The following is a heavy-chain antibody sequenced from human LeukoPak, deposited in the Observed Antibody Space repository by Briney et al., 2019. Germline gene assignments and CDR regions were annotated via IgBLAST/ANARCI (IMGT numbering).Heavy chain of an antibody. Sequence: GASVKVSCNASGYTFTGYYMHWVRQAPGQGLEWMAWINPNNGDTKYAQRFQGRVTMTRDTSISAAYMELSRLRSDDTAMYYCARAGLRNRLFDYWGQGTLVTVSS. J-gene: IGHJ4*02. V-gene: IGHV1-2*02. CDR2: INPNNGDT. CDR3: ARAGLRNRLFDY. D-gene: IGHD4-17*01. CDR1: GYTFTGYY.